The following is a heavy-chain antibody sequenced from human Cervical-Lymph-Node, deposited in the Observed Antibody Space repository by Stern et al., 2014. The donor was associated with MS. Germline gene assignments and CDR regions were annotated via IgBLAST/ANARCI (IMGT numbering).Heavy chain of an antibody. CDR1: GGTLISYP. D-gene: IGHD1-26*01. CDR3: ARHLGSHESGWFDP. V-gene: IGHV1-69*01. CDR2: IMPILGTS. J-gene: IGHJ5*02. Sequence: VQLVQSGAEVKKPGSSVKVSCQASGGTLISYPISWVRQAPGQGLEWLGGIMPILGTSNYAHKFQVRVTITADESTTTIYMELRSLKSEDTAVYYCARHLGSHESGWFDPWGQGTLVTVSS.